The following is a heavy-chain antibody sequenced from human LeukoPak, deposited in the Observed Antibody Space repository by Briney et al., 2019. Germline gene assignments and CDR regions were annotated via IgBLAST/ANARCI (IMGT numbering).Heavy chain of an antibody. CDR1: GFIFGGYT. V-gene: IGHV3-48*01. J-gene: IGHJ3*02. D-gene: IGHD6-19*01. CDR3: ASRRSGWPNDAFDI. CDR2: ISPSGENR. Sequence: QTGGSLRLSCAGSGFIFGGYTMNWVRQAPGKGLEWLSYISPSGENRLYADSVKGRFSISRDNAENSVYLQMDSLRAEDTAVYYCASRRSGWPNDAFDIWGQGTMVTVTS.